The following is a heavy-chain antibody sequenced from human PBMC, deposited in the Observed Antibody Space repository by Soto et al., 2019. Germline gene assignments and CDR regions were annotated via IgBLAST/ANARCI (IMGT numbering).Heavy chain of an antibody. CDR3: VYCSYSAAEYDYMYV. V-gene: IGHV3-13*01. CDR1: GFNLSTYD. J-gene: IGHJ6*03. D-gene: IGHD6-25*01. Sequence: GTLRLSCAASGFNLSTYDMHWARQASGKGKEWVAALSYAGDTYYPGSVKGRFTGSRESAKNSLYLQTNSLTAGDTAVYYFVYCSYSAAEYDYMYVWGKGTTVTGS. CDR2: LSYAGDT.